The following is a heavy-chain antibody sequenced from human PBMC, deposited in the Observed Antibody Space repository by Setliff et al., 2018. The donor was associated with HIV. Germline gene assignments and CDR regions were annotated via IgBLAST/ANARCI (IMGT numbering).Heavy chain of an antibody. Sequence: SETLSLTCAVYGGSFSGYYWSWIRQPPGKGLEWIGEINHSGSTNYNPSLKSRVTISVDTSKNQFSLKLTSLTAADTAVYYCGRLETGPATSAYGPFNSWGQGKMVTVSS. CDR1: GGSFSGYY. D-gene: IGHD4-17*01. CDR3: GRLETGPATSAYGPFNS. J-gene: IGHJ4*02. CDR2: INHSGST. V-gene: IGHV4-34*01.